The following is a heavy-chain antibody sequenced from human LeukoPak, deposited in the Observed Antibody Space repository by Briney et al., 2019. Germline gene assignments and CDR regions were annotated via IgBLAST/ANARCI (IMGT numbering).Heavy chain of an antibody. D-gene: IGHD3-3*01. V-gene: IGHV4-30-4*08. CDR1: GGSLSSGDYY. J-gene: IGHJ4*02. CDR2: IYYSGST. CDR3: ARWYYDFWSGYSRVDY. Sequence: SETLSLTCTVSGGSLSSGDYYWSWLRQPPGKGLEWIGYIYYSGSTYCNPSLKRRVTISVATSKTQFSLELSSVTAADTAVYYCARWYYDFWSGYSRVDYWGQGTLVTVSS.